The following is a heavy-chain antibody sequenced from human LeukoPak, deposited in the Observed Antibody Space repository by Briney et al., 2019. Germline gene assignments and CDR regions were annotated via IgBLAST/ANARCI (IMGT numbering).Heavy chain of an antibody. CDR2: IYSGGST. CDR3: ARDTISGQFDY. Sequence: GGCLRRSCAASGFTVSSNYMSWVRPAPGGGVEWVSVIYSGGSTYYADSVKGRFTISGDNSKNTLYLQMNSLRAEDTAVYYCARDTISGQFDYWGQGTLVTVSS. J-gene: IGHJ4*02. D-gene: IGHD3-3*01. CDR1: GFTVSSNY. V-gene: IGHV3-66*02.